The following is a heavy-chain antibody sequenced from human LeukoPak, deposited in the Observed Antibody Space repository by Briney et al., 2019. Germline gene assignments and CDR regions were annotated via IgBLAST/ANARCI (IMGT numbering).Heavy chain of an antibody. D-gene: IGHD3-22*01. CDR2: INHSGST. Sequence: SETLSLTCAVYGGSFSGYYWSWIRQPPGKGLEWIGEINHSGSTNYNPSLKSRVTISVDASKNQFSLKLSSVTAADTAVYYCARGNTYYYDSSGYHPFDYWGQGTLVTVSS. V-gene: IGHV4-34*01. CDR1: GGSFSGYY. CDR3: ARGNTYYYDSSGYHPFDY. J-gene: IGHJ4*02.